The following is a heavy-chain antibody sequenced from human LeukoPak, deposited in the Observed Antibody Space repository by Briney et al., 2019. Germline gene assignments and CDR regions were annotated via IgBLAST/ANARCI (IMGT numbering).Heavy chain of an antibody. CDR2: IYTSGST. V-gene: IGHV4-61*02. CDR3: ARVHVATGFSWADY. D-gene: IGHD5-12*01. CDR1: GGSISSGSYY. Sequence: SQTLSLTCTVSGGSISSGSYYWSWIRQPAGKGLEGIVGIYTSGSTNYNHSLKSRVTISVDTSKNKFSLRLSSVTAADTAVYYCARVHVATGFSWADYWGQGTLVTVSS. J-gene: IGHJ4*02.